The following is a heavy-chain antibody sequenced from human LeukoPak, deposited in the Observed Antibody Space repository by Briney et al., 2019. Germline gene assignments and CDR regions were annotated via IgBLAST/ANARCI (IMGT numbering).Heavy chain of an antibody. J-gene: IGHJ4*02. D-gene: IGHD5-12*01. CDR3: AREGKYSGYDVDY. V-gene: IGHV3-66*01. Sequence: GGSLRLSCAASGFTVSSNYMSWLRQAPGKGLEGVSVIYSGGSTYYADSVKGRFTISRDNSKNTLYLQMNSLRAEDRAVYYLAREGKYSGYDVDYWGQGTLVTVSS. CDR2: IYSGGST. CDR1: GFTVSSNY.